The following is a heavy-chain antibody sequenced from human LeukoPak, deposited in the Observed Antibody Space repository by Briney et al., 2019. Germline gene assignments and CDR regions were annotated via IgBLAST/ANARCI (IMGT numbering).Heavy chain of an antibody. V-gene: IGHV4-39*07. CDR3: ARVGVEVGALQYYFDY. CDR1: GGSISSSTYY. CDR2: IYYSGSA. Sequence: SETLSLTCTVSGGSISSSTYYWDWIRQPPGKGLEWTGSIYYSGSAYYNPSLKSRVTISVDTSKNQFSLKLSSVTAADTAVYYCARVGVEVGALQYYFDYWGQGTLVTVSS. J-gene: IGHJ4*02. D-gene: IGHD1-26*01.